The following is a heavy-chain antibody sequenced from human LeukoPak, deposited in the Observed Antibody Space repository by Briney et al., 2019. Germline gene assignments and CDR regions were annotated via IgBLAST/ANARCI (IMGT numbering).Heavy chain of an antibody. CDR3: ARSRSGYSRGFDP. CDR2: IYPGDSGT. D-gene: IGHD5-18*01. Sequence: VESLKISCKGSGYSFTNYWIGWVRQMPGKGLEWMGIIYPGDSGTRYSPSFQGQVTISADKSISTAYLQWSSLKASDTAMYYCARSRSGYSRGFDPWGQGTLVTVSS. J-gene: IGHJ5*02. CDR1: GYSFTNYW. V-gene: IGHV5-51*01.